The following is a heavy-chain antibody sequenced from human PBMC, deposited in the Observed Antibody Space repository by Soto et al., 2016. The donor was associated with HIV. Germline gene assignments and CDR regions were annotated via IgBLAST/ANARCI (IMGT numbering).Heavy chain of an antibody. Sequence: EVQLVESGGVVVQSGGSLRLSCAASGFTFDDYTMHWVRQVPGKGLEWVSLISWDGGSTYYADSVKGRFTISRDSSKNSLYLQMNSLRTEDTALYYCAKDMKIWGSYGEWDYWGQGTLVTVSS. CDR3: AKDMKIWGSYGEWDY. CDR2: ISWDGGST. J-gene: IGHJ4*02. D-gene: IGHD3-16*01. CDR1: GFTFDDYT. V-gene: IGHV3-43*01.